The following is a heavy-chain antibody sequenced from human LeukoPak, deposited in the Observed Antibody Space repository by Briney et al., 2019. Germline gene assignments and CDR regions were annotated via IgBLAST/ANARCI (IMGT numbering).Heavy chain of an antibody. CDR3: ARHLGSPSIAVAGTFDY. V-gene: IGHV4-61*02. CDR1: GGSISSGSYF. D-gene: IGHD6-19*01. CDR2: IYTSGTT. J-gene: IGHJ4*02. Sequence: SETLSLTCTVSGGSISSGSYFWSWIRQPAGKGLEWIGRIYTSGTTNYSPPLKSRVTISVDTSKNQFSLKLSSVTAADTAVYYCARHLGSPSIAVAGTFDYWGQGTLVTVSS.